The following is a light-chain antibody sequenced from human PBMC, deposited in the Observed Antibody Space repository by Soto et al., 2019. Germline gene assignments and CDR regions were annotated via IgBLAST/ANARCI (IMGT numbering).Light chain of an antibody. Sequence: QSVLTQPPSVSAAPGQKVTISCSGSSSNIGNNYVSWYQQLPGTAPKLLIYENNKRPSGIPDRFSGSKSGTSATLGITGLQTGDQADYYGGTWDSSLSAYVFGTGTK. V-gene: IGLV1-51*02. CDR1: SSNIGNNY. CDR2: ENN. J-gene: IGLJ1*01. CDR3: GTWDSSLSAYV.